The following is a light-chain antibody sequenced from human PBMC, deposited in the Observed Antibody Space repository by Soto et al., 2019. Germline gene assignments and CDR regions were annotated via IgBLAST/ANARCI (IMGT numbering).Light chain of an antibody. V-gene: IGLV1-44*01. Sequence: QSVLTQPPSASGTPGQRVTISCSGSSSNIGSNTVNWYQQLPGTAPKLLIYSNNQRPSGVPDRFSGSKSGTSASLAISGLQSEDEADYYCAAWDESLNGYYVFGPGTKVTVL. CDR2: SNN. CDR3: AAWDESLNGYYV. J-gene: IGLJ1*01. CDR1: SSNIGSNT.